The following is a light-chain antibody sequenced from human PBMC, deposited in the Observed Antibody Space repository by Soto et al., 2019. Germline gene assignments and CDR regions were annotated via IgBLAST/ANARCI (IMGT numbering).Light chain of an antibody. V-gene: IGLV4-60*02. CDR2: LEGSGSY. Sequence: QLVLTQSSSASASLGSSVKLTCTLSSGHRNYIIAWHQQQPGKAPRYLMKLEGSGSYNKGSGVPDRFSGSSSGADRYLTISNLQFEDEADYYCETWDSNTRVFGGGSKVTVL. CDR3: ETWDSNTRV. CDR1: SGHRNYI. J-gene: IGLJ2*01.